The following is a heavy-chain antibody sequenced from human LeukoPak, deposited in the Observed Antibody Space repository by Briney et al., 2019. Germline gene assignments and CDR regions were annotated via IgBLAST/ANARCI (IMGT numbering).Heavy chain of an antibody. D-gene: IGHD6-6*01. CDR2: IIPIFGTA. CDR1: GSTFSSYA. V-gene: IGHV1-69*05. Sequence: GASVKVSCKASGSTFSSYAISWVRQAPGQGLEWMGGIIPIFGTANYAQKFQGRVTITTDESTSTAYMELSSLRSEDTAVYYCAYGRRIAARPTLDYWGQGTLVTVSS. CDR3: AYGRRIAARPTLDY. J-gene: IGHJ4*02.